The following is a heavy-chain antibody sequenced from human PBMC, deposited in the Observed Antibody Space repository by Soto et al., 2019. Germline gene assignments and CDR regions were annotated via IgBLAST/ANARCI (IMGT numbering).Heavy chain of an antibody. CDR3: TTDSYSTILLVRFAY. Sequence: PGGSLRLSCAASGFAFPNAWMNWVRQAPGKGLEWVGRIKSTIDGGTTDYAEPVKGRFAISRDDSNNMVYLQMNSLKIEDTAVYYCTTDSYSTILLVRFAYWGQGTLVTVSS. V-gene: IGHV3-15*07. CDR1: GFAFPNAW. CDR2: IKSTIDGGTT. J-gene: IGHJ4*01. D-gene: IGHD6-13*01.